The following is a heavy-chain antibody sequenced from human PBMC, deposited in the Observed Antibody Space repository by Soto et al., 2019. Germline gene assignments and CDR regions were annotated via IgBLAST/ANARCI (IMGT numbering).Heavy chain of an antibody. CDR3: ARDCYYGTGSYFWVFDP. J-gene: IGHJ5*02. CDR1: RYTFTCYS. V-gene: IGHV1-18*04. D-gene: IGHD3-10*01. CDR2: ISAYNGNT. Sequence: VSVKVSSEAPRYTFTCYSLCSACQAPGQRLEWMGWISAYNGNTNYAQKLQGRVTMTTDTSTSTAYMELRSLRSDDTAVYYCARDCYYGTGSYFWVFDPWGKGTLVIGSS.